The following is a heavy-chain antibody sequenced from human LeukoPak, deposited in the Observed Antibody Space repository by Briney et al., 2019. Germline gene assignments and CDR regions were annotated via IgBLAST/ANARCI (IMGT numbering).Heavy chain of an antibody. J-gene: IGHJ4*02. CDR2: MYSSGST. V-gene: IGHV4-59*11. CDR3: ARDSSGRLVGYFDY. D-gene: IGHD6-19*01. CDR1: GGSISSHH. Sequence: PSETLSVTCTVSGGSISSHHWSWIRQPPGKGLEWIGNMYSSGSTKYNPSLESRVTISLGTSNNQFSLKVHSVTAADTAVYYCARDSSGRLVGYFDYWGQGILVTVAS.